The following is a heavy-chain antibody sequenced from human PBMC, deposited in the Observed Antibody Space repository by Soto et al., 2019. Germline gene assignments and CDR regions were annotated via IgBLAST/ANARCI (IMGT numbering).Heavy chain of an antibody. CDR2: IYYSGST. D-gene: IGHD7-27*01. CDR1: GGSISSSSYY. J-gene: IGHJ3*02. V-gene: IGHV4-39*01. CDR3: ARHSLMGIVSAFDI. Sequence: QLQLQESGPGLVKPSETLSLTCTVSGGSISSSSYYWGWIRQPPGKGLEWIGSIYYSGSTYYNPSLKSRVTISVDTSKNQFSLKLSSVTAADTAVYYCARHSLMGIVSAFDIWGQGTMVTVSS.